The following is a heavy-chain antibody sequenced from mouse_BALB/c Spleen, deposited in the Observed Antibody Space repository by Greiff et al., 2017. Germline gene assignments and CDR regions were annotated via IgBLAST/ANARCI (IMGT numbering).Heavy chain of an antibody. CDR2: IRNNANGYTT. Sequence: EVKLMESGGGLVQPGGSLRLSCATSGFTFTDYYMSWVRQPPGKALEWVGFIRNNANGYTTEYSASVKGRFTISRDNSQSILYLQMNTLRAEDSATYYCARYYCNYGAMDYWGQGTSVTVSA. CDR3: ARYYCNYGAMDY. J-gene: IGHJ4*01. D-gene: IGHD2-1*01. V-gene: IGHV7-3*02. CDR1: GFTFTDYY.